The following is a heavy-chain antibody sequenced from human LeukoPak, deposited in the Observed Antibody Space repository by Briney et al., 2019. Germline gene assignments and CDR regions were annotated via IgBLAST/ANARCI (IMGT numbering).Heavy chain of an antibody. CDR3: ARLTEYCGSITCNVGIPYFDS. J-gene: IGHJ4*02. CDR1: DGSISSSSYY. V-gene: IGHV4-39*01. D-gene: IGHD2-21*01. Sequence: SETLSLTCIVSDGSISSSSYYWGWVRQPPGKGLEWIGSIYYSGSTYYNPSLKSRVTISVDKSKSQFSLKLNSVTAADTAVYFCARLTEYCGSITCNVGIPYFDSWGQGILVTVSS. CDR2: IYYSGST.